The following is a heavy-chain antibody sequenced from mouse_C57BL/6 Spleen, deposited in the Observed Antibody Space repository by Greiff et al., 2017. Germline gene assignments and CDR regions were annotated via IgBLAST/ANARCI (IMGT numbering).Heavy chain of an antibody. V-gene: IGHV14-3*01. CDR1: GFNIKNTY. CDR3: ARSITTVVAMGYYYAMDY. J-gene: IGHJ4*01. CDR2: IDPANGNT. Sequence: VQLKQSVAELVRPGASVKLSCTASGFNIKNTYMHWVKQRPEQGLEWIGRIDPANGNTKYAPKFQGKATITADTSSNTAYLQLSSLTSEDTAIYYCARSITTVVAMGYYYAMDYWGQGTSVTVSS. D-gene: IGHD1-1*01.